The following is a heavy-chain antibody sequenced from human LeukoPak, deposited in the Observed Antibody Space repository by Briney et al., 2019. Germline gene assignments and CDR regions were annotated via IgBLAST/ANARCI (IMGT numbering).Heavy chain of an antibody. J-gene: IGHJ4*02. CDR3: ANIRGG. CDR1: GFTFDDYA. V-gene: IGHV3-9*01. D-gene: IGHD3-16*01. CDR2: ISWNSGSI. Sequence: GGSLRLSCVASGFTFDDYAMHWVRQAPGKGLEWVAGISWNSGSIGYGDSVKGRFTISRDNAKNSLYLQMNSLRVEDTAVYYCANIRGGWGQGTLVTVSS.